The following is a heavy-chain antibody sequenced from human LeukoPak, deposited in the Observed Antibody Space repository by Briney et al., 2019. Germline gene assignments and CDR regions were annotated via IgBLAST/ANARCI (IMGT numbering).Heavy chain of an antibody. D-gene: IGHD6-13*01. CDR3: ARIPAIAGIDY. CDR1: GFTFSSYN. Sequence: PGGSLKLSCAASGFTFSSYNMNWVRQAPGKGLEWVSSITHSSSNIYYADSVKGRFTISRDNAKTSLYLQMNSLRAEDMAVYYCARIPAIAGIDYWGQGTLVTVSS. J-gene: IGHJ4*02. V-gene: IGHV3-21*01. CDR2: ITHSSSNI.